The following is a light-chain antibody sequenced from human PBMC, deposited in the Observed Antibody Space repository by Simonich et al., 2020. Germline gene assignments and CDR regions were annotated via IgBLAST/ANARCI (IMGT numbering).Light chain of an antibody. V-gene: IGLV6-57*01. CDR1: SGSIASNN. CDR2: EDN. Sequence: NFMLTQPHSVSESPGKTVTISCTRSSGSIASNNVQWYQQRPGSSSTTVIYEDNQRPSGVPDRFSGSIDSSSNSASLTISGLKTEDEADYYCQSYDSSNQVFGGGTKLTVL. CDR3: QSYDSSNQV. J-gene: IGLJ3*02.